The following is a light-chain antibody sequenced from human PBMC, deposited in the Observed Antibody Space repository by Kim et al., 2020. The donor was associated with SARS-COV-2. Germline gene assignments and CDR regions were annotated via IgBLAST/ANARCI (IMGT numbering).Light chain of an antibody. CDR2: VNNDGSH. Sequence: QLVLTQSPSASASLGASVKLTCTLSPTHSRYGIAWHQQQPEKGPRFLMKVNNDGSHVKGDGIPDRFSGSSSGAERYLTISSLQSEDEADYYCQTWGTGMQVFGGGTKVTVL. CDR3: QTWGTGMQV. J-gene: IGLJ3*02. CDR1: PTHSRYG. V-gene: IGLV4-69*01.